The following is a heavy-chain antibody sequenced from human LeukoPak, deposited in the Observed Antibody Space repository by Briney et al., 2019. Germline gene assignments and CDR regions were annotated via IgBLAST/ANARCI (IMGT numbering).Heavy chain of an antibody. D-gene: IGHD4-23*01. CDR3: ARIRWPKLIDY. J-gene: IGHJ4*02. V-gene: IGHV4-59*01. Sequence: SETLSLTCTVSGGSISSYYWSWIRQPPGKGLEWIGYIYYSGSTNYNPSLKSRVTISVDTSKNQFSLKLSSVTAADTAVYYCARIRWPKLIDYWDQGTLVTVSS. CDR2: IYYSGST. CDR1: GGSISSYY.